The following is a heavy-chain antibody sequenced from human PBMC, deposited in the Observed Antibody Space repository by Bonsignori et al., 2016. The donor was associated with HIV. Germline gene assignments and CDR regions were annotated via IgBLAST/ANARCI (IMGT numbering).Heavy chain of an antibody. D-gene: IGHD1-26*01. CDR2: IIPIFGTA. CDR3: ARGGVGAIWDV. V-gene: IGHV1-69*01. J-gene: IGHJ6*04. Sequence: WVRQAPGQGLEWMGGIIPIFGTANYAQKFQGRVTITADESTSTAYMELSSLRSEDTAVYYCARGGVGAIWDVWGKGTTVTVSS.